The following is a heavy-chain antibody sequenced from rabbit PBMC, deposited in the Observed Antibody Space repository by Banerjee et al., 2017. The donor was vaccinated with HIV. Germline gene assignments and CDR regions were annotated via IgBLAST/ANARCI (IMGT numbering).Heavy chain of an antibody. CDR3: ARDTGSSFSSYGMDL. D-gene: IGHD8-1*01. Sequence: QQRLVESGGGLVKPGASLTLTCKASGFSFSNKAVMCWVRQAPGKGLEWISCIAGSSSGFIYSANWAKGRFTISKTSSTTVTLQMTSLTAADTATYFCARDTGSSFSSYGMDLWGQGTLVT. CDR2: IAGSSSGFI. CDR1: GFSFSNKAV. J-gene: IGHJ6*01. V-gene: IGHV1S45*01.